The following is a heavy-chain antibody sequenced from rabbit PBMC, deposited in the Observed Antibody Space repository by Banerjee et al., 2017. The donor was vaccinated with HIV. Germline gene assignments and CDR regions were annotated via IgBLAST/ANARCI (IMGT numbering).Heavy chain of an antibody. Sequence: YMCWVRQAPGKGLEWIACIDSGSSGFTYFASWAKGRFTISKTSSTTVTLQMTSLTVADTAIYFCARDSASSFSSYGMDLWGQGTLVTVS. J-gene: IGHJ6*01. V-gene: IGHV1S40*01. CDR3: ARDSASSFSSYGMDL. CDR2: IDSGSSGFT. CDR1: Y. D-gene: IGHD8-1*01.